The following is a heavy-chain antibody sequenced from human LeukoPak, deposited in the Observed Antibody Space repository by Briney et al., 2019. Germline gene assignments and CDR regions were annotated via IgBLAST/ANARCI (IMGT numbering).Heavy chain of an antibody. CDR2: INTDGTGK. CDR1: GFTFSSYW. CDR3: TRISLGQGLDS. V-gene: IGHV3-7*01. J-gene: IGHJ4*02. Sequence: PGGSLRLSCAASGFTFSSYWMTWVRQAPGKGLEWVANINTDGTGKYYVDSVKGRFTVSRDNTKNSLYLEMASLKAEDTAVYHCTRISLGQGLDSWGQGILVTVSS.